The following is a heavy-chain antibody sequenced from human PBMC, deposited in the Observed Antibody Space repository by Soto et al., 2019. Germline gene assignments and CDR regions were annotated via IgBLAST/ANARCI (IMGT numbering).Heavy chain of an antibody. V-gene: IGHV1-2*04. CDR1: GYTFTSYG. J-gene: IGHJ4*02. CDR3: ARTHCSSTRCYVGSWDY. D-gene: IGHD2-2*01. CDR2: INPNSGGT. Sequence: ASVKVSCKASGYTFTSYGISWVRQAPGQGLEWMGWINPNSGGTNYAQNFQGWVTMTRDTSISTAHMELSRLRSDDTAVYYCARTHCSSTRCYVGSWDYWGQGTLVTVSS.